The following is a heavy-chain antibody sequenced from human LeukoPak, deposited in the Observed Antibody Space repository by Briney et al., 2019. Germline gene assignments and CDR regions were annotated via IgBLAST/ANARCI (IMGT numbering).Heavy chain of an antibody. D-gene: IGHD1-26*01. J-gene: IGHJ4*02. V-gene: IGHV3-48*04. CDR3: ATDTGSLDY. Sequence: GGSLRLSCAASGFTFSGYSMNWVRQAPGKGLEWVSCISSSSSAIYYADSVKGRFTISRDNAKNSLYLQMNSLRAEDTAVYYCATDTGSLDYWGQGTLVTVSS. CDR2: ISSSSSAI. CDR1: GFTFSGYS.